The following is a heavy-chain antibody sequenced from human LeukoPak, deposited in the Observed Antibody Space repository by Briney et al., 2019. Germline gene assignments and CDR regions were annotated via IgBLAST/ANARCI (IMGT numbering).Heavy chain of an antibody. V-gene: IGHV4-61*09. CDR2: TYTSGSN. Sequence: PSETLSLTCKVSGGSFSGGRYYWSWIRQPAGHGLEWIRHTYTSGSNNYNTSLRSRATTSVDTTNNHFSEMLSLVTAAAAALYYCARLLGSDRVRGVIEAVVRSPGSFDPWGQGTLVTVSS. J-gene: IGHJ5*02. CDR1: GGSFSGGRYY. CDR3: ARLLGSDRVRGVIEAVVRSPGSFDP. D-gene: IGHD3-10*01.